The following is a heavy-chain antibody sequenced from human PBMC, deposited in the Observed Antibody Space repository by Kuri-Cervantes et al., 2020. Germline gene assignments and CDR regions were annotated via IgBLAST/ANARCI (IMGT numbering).Heavy chain of an antibody. D-gene: IGHD6-13*01. J-gene: IGHJ6*03. CDR3: AKVAAAGNYYYYYMDV. V-gene: IGHV3-23*01. CDR1: GFTFSSYG. CDR2: VTNSGNT. Sequence: GESLKISCAASGFTFSSYGMHWVRQAPGKGLEWVSGVTNSGNTYYTDSVKGRFTISRDNSKNTVYLQMNSLRAEDTAVYYCAKVAAAGNYYYYYMDVWGKGTTVTVSS.